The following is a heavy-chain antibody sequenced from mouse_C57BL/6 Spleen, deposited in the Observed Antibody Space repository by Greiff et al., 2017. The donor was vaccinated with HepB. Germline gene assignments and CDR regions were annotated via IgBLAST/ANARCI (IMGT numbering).Heavy chain of an antibody. J-gene: IGHJ1*03. CDR3: APYDGYYEGYFDV. CDR2: ISDGGSYT. V-gene: IGHV5-4*03. D-gene: IGHD2-3*01. CDR1: GFTFSSYA. Sequence: EVKLMESGGGLVKPGGSLKLSCAASGFTFSSYAMSWVRQTPEKRLEWVATISDGGSYTYYPDNVKGRFTISRDNAKNNLYLQMSHLKSEDTAMYYCAPYDGYYEGYFDVWGTGTTVTVSS.